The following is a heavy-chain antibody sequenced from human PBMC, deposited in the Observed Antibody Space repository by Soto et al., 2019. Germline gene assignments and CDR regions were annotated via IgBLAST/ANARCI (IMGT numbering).Heavy chain of an antibody. Sequence: PGGSLRLSCGASGFTLSTYWVTWVRQAPGKGLEWVANIKQDGSEKYYVDSVKGRFTISRDNAKNSLYLQMNSLRAEDTALYYCARGLGFAGPMDVWGKGTTVTVSS. CDR3: ARGLGFAGPMDV. D-gene: IGHD2-2*03. J-gene: IGHJ6*04. CDR2: IKQDGSEK. CDR1: GFTLSTYW. V-gene: IGHV3-7*01.